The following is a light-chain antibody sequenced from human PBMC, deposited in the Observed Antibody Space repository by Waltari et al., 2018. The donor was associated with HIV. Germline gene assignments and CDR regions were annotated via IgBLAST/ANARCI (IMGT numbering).Light chain of an antibody. J-gene: IGLJ2*01. CDR2: GKN. CDR3: NSRDSSGHHLV. Sequence: SAELTQDPAVSVALGQTVRITCRGDSLRSYYASWYQQKPGQAPLLVISGKNNRPSGIPDRFSGSSSGNTASLTITGAQAEDESDYYCNSRDSSGHHLVFGGGTQLTVL. V-gene: IGLV3-19*01. CDR1: SLRSYY.